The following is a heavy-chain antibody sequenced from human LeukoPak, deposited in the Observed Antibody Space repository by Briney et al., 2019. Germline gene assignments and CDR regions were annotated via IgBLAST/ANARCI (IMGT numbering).Heavy chain of an antibody. CDR3: ARDRRGRIAVAGDPFDY. CDR1: GFTFSSYA. J-gene: IGHJ4*02. CDR2: ISYDGSNK. D-gene: IGHD6-19*01. Sequence: PGGSLRLSCAASGFTFSSYAMHWVRQAPGKGLEWVAVISYDGSNKYYAGSVKGRFTISRDNSKNTLYLQMNSLRAEDTAVYYCARDRRGRIAVAGDPFDYWGQGTLVTVSS. V-gene: IGHV3-30-3*01.